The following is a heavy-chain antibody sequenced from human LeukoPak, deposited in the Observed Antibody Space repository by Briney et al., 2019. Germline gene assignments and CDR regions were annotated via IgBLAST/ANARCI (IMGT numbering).Heavy chain of an antibody. J-gene: IGHJ4*02. CDR1: GGSLSSYY. D-gene: IGHD3-22*01. CDR3: ARAPDDTSGYYPLDY. V-gene: IGHV4-59*01. Sequence: SETLSLTCTVSGGSLSSYYWSWIRQPPGKGLEWIGYIYYSGSTNYNPSLKRRVTISVDTSKNQFSLRLSSVTAADTAVYYCARAPDDTSGYYPLDYWGQGTLVTVSS. CDR2: IYYSGST.